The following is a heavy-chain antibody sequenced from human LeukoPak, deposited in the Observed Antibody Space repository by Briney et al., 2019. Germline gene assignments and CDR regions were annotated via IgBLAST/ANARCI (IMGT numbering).Heavy chain of an antibody. D-gene: IGHD3-22*01. CDR3: ARDRGDSSGYFDY. J-gene: IGHJ4*02. Sequence: GGSLRLSCAASGFTFSSYWMHWVRQAPGKGLEWVSVIYSGGSTYYADSVKGRFTISRHNSKNTLYLQMNSLRAEDTAVYYCARDRGDSSGYFDYWGQGTLVTVSS. CDR2: IYSGGST. V-gene: IGHV3-53*04. CDR1: GFTFSSYW.